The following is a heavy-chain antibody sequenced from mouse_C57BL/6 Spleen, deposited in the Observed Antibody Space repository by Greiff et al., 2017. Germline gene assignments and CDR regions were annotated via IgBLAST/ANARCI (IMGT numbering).Heavy chain of an antibody. D-gene: IGHD1-1*01. Sequence: EVKLQESGEGLVKPGGSLKLSCAASGFTFSSYAMSWVRQTPEKRLEWVAYISSGGDYIYYADTVKGRFTISRDNARNTLYLQMSSLKSEDTAMYYCTRDSYGSPWFAYWGQGTLVTVSA. CDR3: TRDSYGSPWFAY. CDR2: ISSGGDYI. V-gene: IGHV5-9-1*02. J-gene: IGHJ3*01. CDR1: GFTFSSYA.